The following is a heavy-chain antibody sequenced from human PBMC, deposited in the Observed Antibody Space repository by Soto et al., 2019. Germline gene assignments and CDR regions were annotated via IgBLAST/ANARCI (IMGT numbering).Heavy chain of an antibody. Sequence: PSETLSLTCAVYGGSFSGYYWSWIRQPPGKGLEWIGEINHSGSTNYNPSLKSRVTISVDTSKNQFSLKLSFVTAADTAVYYCARAGAGITIFGVVLYNWFDPWGQGTLVTVSS. J-gene: IGHJ5*02. CDR3: ARAGAGITIFGVVLYNWFDP. V-gene: IGHV4-34*01. CDR1: GGSFSGYY. D-gene: IGHD3-3*01. CDR2: INHSGST.